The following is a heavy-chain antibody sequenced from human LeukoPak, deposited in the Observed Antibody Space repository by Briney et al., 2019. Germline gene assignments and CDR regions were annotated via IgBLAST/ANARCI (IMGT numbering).Heavy chain of an antibody. D-gene: IGHD1-26*01. V-gene: IGHV3-15*01. CDR1: GFTVSDAW. Sequence: GGSLRLSCATSGFTVSDAWMSWVRQAPGKGLEWVGRIKSKTDGGTADYAAPVKGRFTISRDDSKNTLYLQMNSLKTEDTAVYYCTTDPRFEWGAAKNWGQGTLVTVSS. CDR2: IKSKTDGGTA. CDR3: TTDPRFEWGAAKN. J-gene: IGHJ4*02.